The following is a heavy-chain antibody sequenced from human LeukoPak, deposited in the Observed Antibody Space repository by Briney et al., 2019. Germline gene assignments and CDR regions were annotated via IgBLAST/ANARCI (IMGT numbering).Heavy chain of an antibody. Sequence: GGSLRLSCAASGFTFSSYSMNWVRQAPGKGLEGVSYIGSGGSSMYYADSVKGRFSISRDNANNLLYLQMNSLRAEDTAVYYCARDSFSDSSGSYAFDIWGQGTMVTVSS. CDR2: IGSGGSSM. D-gene: IGHD3-22*01. V-gene: IGHV3-48*04. CDR3: ARDSFSDSSGSYAFDI. J-gene: IGHJ3*02. CDR1: GFTFSSYS.